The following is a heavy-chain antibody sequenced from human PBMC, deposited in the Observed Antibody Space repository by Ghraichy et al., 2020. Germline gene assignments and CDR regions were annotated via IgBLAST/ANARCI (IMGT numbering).Heavy chain of an antibody. CDR3: AKDPFSGSYYYFDY. D-gene: IGHD1-26*01. CDR2: ISDSGGNT. J-gene: IGHJ4*02. CDR1: GFTFSSYA. Sequence: GESLNISCAASGFTFSSYAMSWVRQAPGKGLEWVSAISDSGGNTYYADSVEGRFTISRDNSKNTLYLQVNSLRAEDTAVYYCAKDPFSGSYYYFDYWGQGTLVTVSS. V-gene: IGHV3-23*01.